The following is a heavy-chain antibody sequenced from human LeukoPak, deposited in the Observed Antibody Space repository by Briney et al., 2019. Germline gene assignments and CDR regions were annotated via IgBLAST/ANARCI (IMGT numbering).Heavy chain of an antibody. J-gene: IGHJ4*02. CDR3: ARPTQIIAAAGPFDY. CDR1: GFTFSSYA. D-gene: IGHD6-13*01. V-gene: IGHV3-30-3*01. Sequence: GGSLRLSCAASGFTFSSYAMPWVRQAPGKGLEWVAVISYDGSNKYYADSVKGRFTISRDNSKNTLYLQMNSLRAEDTAVYYCARPTQIIAAAGPFDYWGQGTLVTVSS. CDR2: ISYDGSNK.